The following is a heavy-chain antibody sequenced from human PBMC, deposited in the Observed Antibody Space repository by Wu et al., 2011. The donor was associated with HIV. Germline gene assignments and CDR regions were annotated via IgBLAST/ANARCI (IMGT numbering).Heavy chain of an antibody. Sequence: QVQLVQSGDEVKKPGSSMKVSCTASGGTFSSYAISWVRQAPGQGLEWMGRIIPFFGTAIYAHKFQGRLTITADKSSNTAYMELRSLRSEDTAVYYCARGGDLEWINYYFYYYMDVWGKGTTVTVSS. J-gene: IGHJ6*03. CDR3: ARGGDLEWINYYFYYYMDV. CDR2: IIPFFGTA. D-gene: IGHD3-3*01. CDR1: GGTFSSYA. V-gene: IGHV1-69*14.